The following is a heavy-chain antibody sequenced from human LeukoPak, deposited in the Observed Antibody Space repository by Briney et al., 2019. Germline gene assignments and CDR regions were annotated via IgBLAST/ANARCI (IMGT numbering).Heavy chain of an antibody. J-gene: IGHJ5*02. Sequence: PGGSLGLSCAASGFTFSSYWMHWVRQAPGKGLVWVSRINSDGSSTSYADSVKGRFTISRDNAKNTLYLQMNSLRAEDTAVYYCARASMVRGRTNWFDPWGQGTLVTVSS. D-gene: IGHD3-10*01. V-gene: IGHV3-74*01. CDR1: GFTFSSYW. CDR2: INSDGSST. CDR3: ARASMVRGRTNWFDP.